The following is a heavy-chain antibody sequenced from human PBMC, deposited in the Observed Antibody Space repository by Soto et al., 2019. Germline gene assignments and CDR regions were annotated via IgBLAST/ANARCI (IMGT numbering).Heavy chain of an antibody. CDR1: GFTFSSYG. V-gene: IGHV3-33*01. CDR2: IWYDGSNK. Sequence: QVQLVESGGGVVQPGRSLRLSCAASGFTFSSYGMHWVRQAPGKGLERVAVIWYDGSNKYYADSVKGRFTISRDNSKNTLYLQMNSLRAEDTAVYYCARDLNRRAFDIWGQGTMVTVSS. J-gene: IGHJ3*02. CDR3: ARDLNRRAFDI.